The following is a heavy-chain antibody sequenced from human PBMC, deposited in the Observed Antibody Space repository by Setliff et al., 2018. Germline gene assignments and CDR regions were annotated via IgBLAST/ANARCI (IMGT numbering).Heavy chain of an antibody. CDR3: ARGGTFRYFDY. CDR1: GDSISSGNW. J-gene: IGHJ4*02. CDR2: INHSGNT. D-gene: IGHD5-12*01. V-gene: IGHV4-4*02. Sequence: SETLSLTCAVSGDSISSGNWWSWVRQPPEKGLEWIGEINHSGNTNYNPSLKSRATISVDKSTNQFSLKLNSVTAADTAVYYCARGGTFRYFDYWGQGTPVTVSS.